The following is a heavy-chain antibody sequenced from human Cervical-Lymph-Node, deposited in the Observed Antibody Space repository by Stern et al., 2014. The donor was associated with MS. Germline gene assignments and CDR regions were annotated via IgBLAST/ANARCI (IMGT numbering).Heavy chain of an antibody. Sequence: QLQLQESGPGLVKPSETLSLTCTVSGGSVSSDDYYWSLTRQSPGKGLEWIGSISPSGSSSYNPSIKRRVTTSVEKTKKQFSQMLTSVTAADTAVYYCGKQVREWGRGTLFTFSS. CDR1: GGSVSSDDYY. CDR2: ISPSGSS. J-gene: IGHJ4*02. V-gene: IGHV4-61*08. CDR3: GKQVRE.